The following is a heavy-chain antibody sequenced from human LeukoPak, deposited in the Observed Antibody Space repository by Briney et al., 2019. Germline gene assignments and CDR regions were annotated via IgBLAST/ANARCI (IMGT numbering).Heavy chain of an antibody. D-gene: IGHD4-17*01. CDR3: ARNGYYGDYGMDV. V-gene: IGHV3-48*04. Sequence: GGSLRLSCAASGFTFSSYSMNWVRQAPGKGLEWVSYISSSGSTIYYADSVKGRFTISRDNAKNSLYLQMNSLRAEDTAVYYCARNGYYGDYGMDVWGQGTTVTVSS. CDR1: GFTFSSYS. J-gene: IGHJ6*02. CDR2: ISSSGSTI.